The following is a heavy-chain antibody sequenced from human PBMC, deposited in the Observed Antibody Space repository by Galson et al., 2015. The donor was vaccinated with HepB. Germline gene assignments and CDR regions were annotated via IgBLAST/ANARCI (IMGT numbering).Heavy chain of an antibody. D-gene: IGHD1-26*01. CDR3: ARVDPYSGSYLDY. CDR2: INPNSGGT. Sequence: SVKVSCKASGYTFTGYYMHWVRQAPGQGLEWMGWINPNSGGTNYAQKFQGRVTMTRDTSISTAYMELSRLRSDDTAVYYCARVDPYSGSYLDYWGQGTLVTVSS. J-gene: IGHJ4*02. CDR1: GYTFTGYY. V-gene: IGHV1-2*02.